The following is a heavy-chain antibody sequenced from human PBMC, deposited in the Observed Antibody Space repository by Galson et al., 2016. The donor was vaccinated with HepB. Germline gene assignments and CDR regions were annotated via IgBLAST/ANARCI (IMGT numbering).Heavy chain of an antibody. D-gene: IGHD2-8*01. CDR3: ARLGDCINGVCSAMDV. J-gene: IGHJ6*02. CDR2: IDSDGNNI. V-gene: IGHV3-74*01. CDR1: GFSSRTFW. Sequence: SLRLSCAASGFSSRTFWMYWIRQIPEKGLLWVSRIDSDGNNIAYADSVKGRFTISRDNAKNTVYLQMDRLRVEDTAVYYCARLGDCINGVCSAMDVWGQGTTVTVSS.